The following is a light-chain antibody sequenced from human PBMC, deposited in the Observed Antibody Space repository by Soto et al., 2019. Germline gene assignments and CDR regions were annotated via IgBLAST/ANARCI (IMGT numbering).Light chain of an antibody. CDR2: TAS. Sequence: DIQMTQSPSSLSASVGDRVTITCRASQSISFFLNWYQHEPGKAPKLVIYTASTLESGVPSRFSCSGSGTDFRLTISNLQPEDSATYYCQQSYSTPLTFGGGTRVEIK. V-gene: IGKV1-39*01. J-gene: IGKJ4*01. CDR1: QSISFF. CDR3: QQSYSTPLT.